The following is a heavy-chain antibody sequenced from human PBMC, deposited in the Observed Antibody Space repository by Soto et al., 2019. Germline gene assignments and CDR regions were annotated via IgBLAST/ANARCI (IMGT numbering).Heavy chain of an antibody. Sequence: SQRLSCAASGFTFSSYGMHWVRQAPGKGLEWVAVISYDGSNKYYADSVKGRFTISRDNSKNTLYLQMNSLRAEDTAVYYCAKDKGYFWYYFDYWGQGTLVTVSS. CDR1: GFTFSSYG. V-gene: IGHV3-30*18. CDR2: ISYDGSNK. CDR3: AKDKGYFWYYFDY. D-gene: IGHD1-1*01. J-gene: IGHJ4*02.